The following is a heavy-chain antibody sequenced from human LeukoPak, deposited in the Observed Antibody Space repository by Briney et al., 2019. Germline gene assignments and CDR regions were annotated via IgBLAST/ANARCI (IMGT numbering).Heavy chain of an antibody. CDR3: ARDQGH. V-gene: IGHV1-69*04. Sequence: GTPLKFPCTSSGTTFSSYAISGGRQCAGQGLEWMGRIIPILGIANYAQKFQGRVTITADKSTSTAYMELSSLRSEDTAVYYCARDQGHWGQGTLVTVSS. CDR1: GTTFSSYA. CDR2: IIPILGIA. J-gene: IGHJ4*02.